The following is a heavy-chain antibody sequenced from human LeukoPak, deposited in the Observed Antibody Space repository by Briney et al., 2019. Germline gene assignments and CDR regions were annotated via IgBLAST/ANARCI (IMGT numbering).Heavy chain of an antibody. CDR3: ARVVGYSYTFDY. Sequence: PGGSLRLSCAASGFTFSSYGMHWVRQAPGKGLEWVSVIYSGGSTYYADSVKGRFTISRDNSKNTLYLQMNSLRAEDTAVYYCARVVGYSYTFDYWGQGTLVTVSS. J-gene: IGHJ4*02. D-gene: IGHD5-18*01. V-gene: IGHV3-66*01. CDR2: IYSGGST. CDR1: GFTFSSYG.